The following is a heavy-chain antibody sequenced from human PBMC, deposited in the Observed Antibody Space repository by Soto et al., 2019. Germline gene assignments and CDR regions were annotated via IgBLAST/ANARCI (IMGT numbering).Heavy chain of an antibody. J-gene: IGHJ4*02. D-gene: IGHD2-2*02. V-gene: IGHV3-30*18. CDR2: ISYDGSNK. CDR3: AKVASDTPLDY. Sequence: QVQLVESGGGVVQPGRSLRLSCAASGFTFSSYGMHWVRQAPGKGLEWVAVISYDGSNKYYADSVKGRFTISRDNSKNKLYLQMNSLRAEDTAVYYCAKVASDTPLDYWGQGTLVTVSS. CDR1: GFTFSSYG.